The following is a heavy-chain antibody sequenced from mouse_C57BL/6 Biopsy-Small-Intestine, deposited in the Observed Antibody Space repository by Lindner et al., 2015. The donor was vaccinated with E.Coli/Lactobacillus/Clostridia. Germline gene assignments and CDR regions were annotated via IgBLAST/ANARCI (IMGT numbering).Heavy chain of an antibody. J-gene: IGHJ4*01. V-gene: IGHV1-63*02. CDR2: IYPGGGYT. Sequence: VQLQESGAELVRPGTSVKMSCKAAGYTFTNNWIGWVKQRPGRGLEWIGDIYPGGGYTNYNEKFKGKATLTADTSSSTAYMQLSSLTSEDSAIYYCARPLSRAMDYWGQGTSVTVSS. CDR3: ARPLSRAMDY. CDR1: GYTFTNNW.